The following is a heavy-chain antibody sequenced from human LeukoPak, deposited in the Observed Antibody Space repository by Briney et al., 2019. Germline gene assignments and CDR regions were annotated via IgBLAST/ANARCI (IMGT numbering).Heavy chain of an antibody. CDR2: VDPEDGKT. CDR1: GCTFTDHY. D-gene: IGHD5-12*01. J-gene: IGHJ4*02. V-gene: IGHV1-69-2*01. CDR3: ATGIIATTRADY. Sequence: ASVQISCKVTGCTFTDHYLHWVQQAPGKGLEWVGLVDPEDGKTTYAEKFQGRVTITADTSTATAYMELSSLRSEDTAVYYCATGIIATTRADYWGQGTLVTVSS.